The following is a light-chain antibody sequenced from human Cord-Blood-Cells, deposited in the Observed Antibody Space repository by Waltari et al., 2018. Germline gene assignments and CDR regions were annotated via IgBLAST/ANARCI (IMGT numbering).Light chain of an antibody. CDR1: HSISSY. J-gene: IGKJ3*01. CDR2: AAS. CDR3: QQSYSTPFT. V-gene: IGKV1-39*01. Sequence: DIQMTQSPSSLSASVGDRVTITCRASHSISSYLNWYQQKPGKAPKLLIYAASSLQSGVPSRFSGSGSGTDFTLTISRLQPEDFATYYCQQSYSTPFTFGPGTKVDIK.